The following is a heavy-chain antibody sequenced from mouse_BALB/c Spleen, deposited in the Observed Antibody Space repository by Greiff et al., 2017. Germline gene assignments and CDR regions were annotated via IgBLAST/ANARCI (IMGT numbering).Heavy chain of an antibody. CDR1: GFAFSSYD. V-gene: IGHV5-12-1*01. CDR3: ARHGAPSGGVAMDY. CDR2: ISSGGGST. J-gene: IGHJ4*01. D-gene: IGHD3-1*01. Sequence: EVHLVESGGGLVKPGGSLKLSCAASGFAFSSYDMSWVRQTPAKRLEWVAYISSGGGSTYYPDTVKGRFTISRDNAKNTLYLQMSSLKSEDTAMYCCARHGAPSGGVAMDYWGQGTSVTVSS.